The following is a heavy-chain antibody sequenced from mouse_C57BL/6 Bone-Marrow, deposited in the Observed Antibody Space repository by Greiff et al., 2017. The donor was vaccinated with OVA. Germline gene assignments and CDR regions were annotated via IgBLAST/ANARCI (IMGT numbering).Heavy chain of an antibody. Sequence: QVQLQQPGAELVKPGASVTLSCKASGYTFTSYWMHWVKQRPGQGLEWIGMLHPNSGSTNYNEKFKSKATLTVNKSSSTAYMQLSRLTSEDSAVYYCAREGTAQATSHYYAMYYWGQGTSETVSP. CDR3: AREGTAQATSHYYAMYY. J-gene: IGHJ4*01. V-gene: IGHV1-64*01. CDR2: LHPNSGST. D-gene: IGHD3-2*02. CDR1: GYTFTSYW.